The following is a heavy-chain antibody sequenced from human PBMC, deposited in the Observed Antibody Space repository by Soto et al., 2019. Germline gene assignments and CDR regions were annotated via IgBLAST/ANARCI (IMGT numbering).Heavy chain of an antibody. CDR3: ARQRVLPAQYFFDY. V-gene: IGHV4-59*01. J-gene: IGHJ4*02. D-gene: IGHD6-13*01. CDR2: IYYSGST. Sequence: SETLSLTCTVSGGSISSYYWSWIRQPPGKGLEWIGYIYYSGSTNYNPSLKSRVTISVDTSKNQFSLKLNSMTAADTAVYYCARQRVLPAQYFFDYWGQGTLVTVSS. CDR1: GGSISSYY.